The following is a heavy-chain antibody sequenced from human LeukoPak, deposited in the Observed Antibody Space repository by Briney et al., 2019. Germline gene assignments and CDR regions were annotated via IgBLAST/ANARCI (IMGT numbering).Heavy chain of an antibody. CDR1: GFTFSSYS. D-gene: IGHD3-3*01. J-gene: IGHJ3*02. V-gene: IGHV4-34*01. CDR2: INHSGST. CDR3: ARHALTDFWSGSYDAFDI. Sequence: PGGSLRLSCAASGFTFSSYSMNWIRQPPGKGLEWIGEINHSGSTNYNPSLKSRVTISVDTSKSQFSLKLSSVTAADTAVYYCARHALTDFWSGSYDAFDIWGQGTMVTVSS.